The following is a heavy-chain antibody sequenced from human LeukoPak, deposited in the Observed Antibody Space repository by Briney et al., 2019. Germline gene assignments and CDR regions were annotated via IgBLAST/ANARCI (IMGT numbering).Heavy chain of an antibody. Sequence: ASVKVSCKASGGTFSSYAISWVRQAPGQGLEWMGRIIPIFGIANYAQKFQGRVTITADKSTSTAYMELSSLRSEDTAVYYCARDCGGGSCYRPFDYWGQGTLVTVSS. CDR1: GGTFSSYA. D-gene: IGHD2-15*01. J-gene: IGHJ4*02. V-gene: IGHV1-69*04. CDR3: ARDCGGGSCYRPFDY. CDR2: IIPIFGIA.